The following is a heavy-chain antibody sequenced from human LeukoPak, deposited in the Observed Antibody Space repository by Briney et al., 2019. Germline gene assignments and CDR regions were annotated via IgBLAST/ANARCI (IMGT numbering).Heavy chain of an antibody. J-gene: IGHJ4*02. CDR1: GFTFSSYS. CDR3: ARDGSDYCSSTSCYSQGGFDY. CDR2: ISSSSSTI. D-gene: IGHD2-2*01. V-gene: IGHV3-48*04. Sequence: PGGSLRLSCAASGFTFSSYSMNWVRQAPGKGLEWVSYISSSSSTIYYADSVKGRFTISRDNAKNSLYLQMNNLRAEDTAVYNCARDGSDYCSSTSCYSQGGFDYWGQGTPVTVSS.